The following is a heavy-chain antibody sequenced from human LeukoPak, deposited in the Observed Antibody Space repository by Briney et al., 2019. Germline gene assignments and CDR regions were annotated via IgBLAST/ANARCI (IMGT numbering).Heavy chain of an antibody. Sequence: NPSETLSLTCAVSGGSISSSNWWSWVRQPPGKGLEWIGRIYTSGSINYNPSLKSRVTMSVDTSKNQFSLKLSSVTAADTAVYYCAREAPDWNYGFDYWGQGTLVTVSS. CDR1: GGSISSSNW. V-gene: IGHV4-4*02. CDR2: IYTSGSI. D-gene: IGHD1-7*01. CDR3: AREAPDWNYGFDY. J-gene: IGHJ4*02.